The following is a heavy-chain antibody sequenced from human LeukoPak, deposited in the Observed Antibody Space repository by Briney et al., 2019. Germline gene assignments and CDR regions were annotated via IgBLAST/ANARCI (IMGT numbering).Heavy chain of an antibody. D-gene: IGHD1-26*01. CDR1: GGSVSSSSYY. V-gene: IGHV4-39*01. CDR3: ATPDSGRYSEIDN. Sequence: PSETLSLTCTVSGGSVSSSSYYWGWIRQAPGKGLECIGTIYYAGDTYYNPSLKSRVTISVDTSKNQFSLKLRSVTAADTAVYFCATPDSGRYSEIDNWGQGTLVIVSS. J-gene: IGHJ4*02. CDR2: IYYAGDT.